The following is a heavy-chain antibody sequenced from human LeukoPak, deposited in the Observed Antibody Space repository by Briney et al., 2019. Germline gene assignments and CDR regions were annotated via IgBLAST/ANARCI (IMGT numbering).Heavy chain of an antibody. CDR3: ARDHRYYDSSGYYYKSHYYYYYMDV. CDR2: ISAYNGNT. CDR1: GYTFTSYG. J-gene: IGHJ6*03. Sequence: ASVKVSCKASGYTFTSYGISWVRQAPGQGLEWMGWISAYNGNTNYAQKLQGRVTMTTDTFTSTAYVELRSLRSDDTAVYYCARDHRYYDSSGYYYKSHYYYYYMDVWGKGTTVTVSS. D-gene: IGHD3-22*01. V-gene: IGHV1-18*01.